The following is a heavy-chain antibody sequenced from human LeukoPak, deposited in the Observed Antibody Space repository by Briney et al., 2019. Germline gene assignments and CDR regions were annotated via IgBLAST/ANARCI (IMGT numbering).Heavy chain of an antibody. CDR3: ARRGPAYCTSTSCYKHDY. Sequence: SETLSLTCTVSGGSISSGSYYWGWIRQPPGKGLEWIGSIYYSGSTYYNPSLKSRVTISVDTSKNQFSLKLGSMTVADTAVYYCARRGPAYCTSTSCYKHDYWGQGTLVTVSS. V-gene: IGHV4-39*07. J-gene: IGHJ4*02. CDR1: GGSISSGSYY. D-gene: IGHD2-2*01. CDR2: IYYSGST.